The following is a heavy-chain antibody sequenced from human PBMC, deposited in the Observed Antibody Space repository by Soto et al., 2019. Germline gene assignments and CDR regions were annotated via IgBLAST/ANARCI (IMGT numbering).Heavy chain of an antibody. Sequence: QLQLQESGPGLVKPSETLSLTCTVSGGSISSSSYYWGWIRQPPGKGLEWIGSIYYSGSTYYNPSLRSRVTISVDTSKNQFSLRLSSVTAADVAVYYCARRGSSSWYGYWGQGTLVTVSS. V-gene: IGHV4-39*01. CDR3: ARRGSSSWYGY. D-gene: IGHD6-13*01. CDR1: GGSISSSSYY. J-gene: IGHJ4*02. CDR2: IYYSGST.